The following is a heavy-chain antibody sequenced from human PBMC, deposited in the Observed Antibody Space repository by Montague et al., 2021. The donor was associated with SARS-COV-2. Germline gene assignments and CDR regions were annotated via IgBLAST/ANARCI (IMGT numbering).Heavy chain of an antibody. CDR1: GFYFSYA. CDR2: LSNDGSNK. Sequence: SLRLSFSASGFYFSYAMHWVRQAPGKGLEWVALLSNDGSNKHYADSVKGRFTISRDNSKSTLYLQVNSLRAEDTAVYHCARESGSFHDGGYFDYWGQGSLVTVSS. D-gene: IGHD1-26*01. J-gene: IGHJ4*02. CDR3: ARESGSFHDGGYFDY. V-gene: IGHV3-30*04.